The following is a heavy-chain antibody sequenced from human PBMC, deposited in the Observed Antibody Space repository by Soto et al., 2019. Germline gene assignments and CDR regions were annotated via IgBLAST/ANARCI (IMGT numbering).Heavy chain of an antibody. CDR1: GFTFNIYG. Sequence: QEQLVESGGGVVQPGRSLRLSCAASGFTFNIYGMHWVRQAPGKGLEWVAVISYDGYNKDHADSVKGRFTISRDNSKKNRYMQMNSVRDEDTAVYYCAKGPLPYGNSSWYWFDPWGQETLVTVSS. CDR3: AKGPLPYGNSSWYWFDP. D-gene: IGHD6-13*01. CDR2: ISYDGYNK. J-gene: IGHJ5*02. V-gene: IGHV3-30*18.